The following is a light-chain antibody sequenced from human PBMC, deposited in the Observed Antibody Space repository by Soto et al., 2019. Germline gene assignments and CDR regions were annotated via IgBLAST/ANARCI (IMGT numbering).Light chain of an antibody. Sequence: DIQMTQSPSSVSASVGDRVTITCRASQGISSWVAWYQQKPGKAPNLLIYAASSLQSGVPSRFSGSGSGTEFTITISSLQPEDFETYYCQQADTFPLTFGGGTKVEIK. V-gene: IGKV1-12*01. J-gene: IGKJ4*01. CDR3: QQADTFPLT. CDR2: AAS. CDR1: QGISSW.